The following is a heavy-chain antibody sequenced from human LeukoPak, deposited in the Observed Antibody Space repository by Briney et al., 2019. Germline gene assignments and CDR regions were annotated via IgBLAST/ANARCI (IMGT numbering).Heavy chain of an antibody. CDR3: ARDSLGYCSSTSCYPYFDY. CDR1: GGSISSYY. D-gene: IGHD2-2*01. Sequence: SETLSLTCTVSGGSISSYYWSWIRQPAGKGLEWIGRIYTSGSTNYNPSLKSRVTMSVDTSKNQFSLKLSSVTAADTAVYYCARDSLGYCSSTSCYPYFDYWGQGTLVTVSS. J-gene: IGHJ4*02. CDR2: IYTSGST. V-gene: IGHV4-4*07.